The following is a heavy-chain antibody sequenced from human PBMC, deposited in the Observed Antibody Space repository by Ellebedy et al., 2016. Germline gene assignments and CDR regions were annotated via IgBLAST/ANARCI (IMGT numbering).Heavy chain of an antibody. Sequence: SLKISXATSGFTFDDYALHWVRQVPGKGLEWVSGNSWNSAAIGYGEAVKGRFTISRDSAKNYLYLQMNSLRVEDTALYFCAKGTMDYLHHWGQGTLVTVSS. D-gene: IGHD3-10*01. CDR3: AKGTMDYLHH. J-gene: IGHJ4*02. CDR2: NSWNSAAI. CDR1: GFTFDDYA. V-gene: IGHV3-9*01.